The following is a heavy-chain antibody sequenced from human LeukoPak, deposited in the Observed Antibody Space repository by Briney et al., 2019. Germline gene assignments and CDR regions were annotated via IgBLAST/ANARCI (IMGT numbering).Heavy chain of an antibody. Sequence: GGSLRLSCVVSGFTLKTFKMNWVRQAPGQGLEWVSSISSDSTYTSYADSVKGRFTISGDNAKNSMYLQMDSLRAEDTAFYYCARVRRDGYYFDSWGQGTLVTVSS. D-gene: IGHD5-24*01. CDR1: GFTLKTFK. J-gene: IGHJ4*02. V-gene: IGHV3-21*01. CDR2: ISSDSTYT. CDR3: ARVRRDGYYFDS.